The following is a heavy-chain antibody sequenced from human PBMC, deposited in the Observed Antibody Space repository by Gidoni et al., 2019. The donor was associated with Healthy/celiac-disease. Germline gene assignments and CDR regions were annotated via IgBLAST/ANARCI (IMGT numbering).Heavy chain of an antibody. CDR3: ARDARLRYFDWFLGARFYYYGMDV. CDR1: GGSIRSYY. CDR2: IYYSGST. Sequence: QVQLQESGPGLVKPSETLSLTCTVSGGSIRSYYWSWIRQPPGKGLEWIGYIYYSGSTNYNPSLKSRVTISVDTSKNQFSLKLSSVTAADTAVYYCARDARLRYFDWFLGARFYYYGMDVWGQGTTVTVSS. V-gene: IGHV4-59*01. J-gene: IGHJ6*02. D-gene: IGHD3-9*01.